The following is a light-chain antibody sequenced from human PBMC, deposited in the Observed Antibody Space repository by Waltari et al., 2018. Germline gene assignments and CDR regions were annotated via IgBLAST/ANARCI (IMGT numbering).Light chain of an antibody. CDR2: GAS. CDR3: QQYGSSIMYT. CDR1: QTITKRY. J-gene: IGKJ2*01. V-gene: IGKV3-20*01. Sequence: VLTQSPGTLSLSPGETATLSCRASQTITKRYFAWYQQKPGQAPRLPIYGASSRAAGVPDRFSGSGSGTDFTLTISRLEPEDFAVYFCQQYGSSIMYTFGQGTKLEIK.